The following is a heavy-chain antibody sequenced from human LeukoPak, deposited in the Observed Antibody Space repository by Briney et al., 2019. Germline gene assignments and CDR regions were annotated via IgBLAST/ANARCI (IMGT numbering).Heavy chain of an antibody. CDR3: ARGASSSSAIGYYYYYMDV. V-gene: IGHV4-61*02. CDR2: IYTSGST. D-gene: IGHD6-6*01. Sequence: SETLSLTCTVSGGSISSGSYYWSWIRLPAGKGLEWIGRIYTSGSTNYNPSLKSRVTISVDTSKNQFSLNLSSVTAADTAVYYCARGASSSSAIGYYYYYMDVWGKGTTVTVSS. CDR1: GGSISSGSYY. J-gene: IGHJ6*03.